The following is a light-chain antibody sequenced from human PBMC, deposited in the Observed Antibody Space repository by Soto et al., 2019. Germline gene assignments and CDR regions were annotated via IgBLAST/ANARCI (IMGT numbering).Light chain of an antibody. CDR3: QRYGASPR. CDR2: GAS. V-gene: IGKV3-20*01. J-gene: IGKJ5*01. CDR1: QSVSSSY. Sequence: DIVLTQSPGTLSLSPGERATLSCRASQSVSSSYLAWYQHKPGQAPRLLIYGASNRATGIPDRCSGSGSGTDFTLTINRLEPEDFAVYFCQRYGASPRFGQGTRLEIK.